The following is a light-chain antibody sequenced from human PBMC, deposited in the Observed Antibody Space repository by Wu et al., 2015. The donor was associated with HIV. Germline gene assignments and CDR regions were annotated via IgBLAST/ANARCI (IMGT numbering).Light chain of an antibody. J-gene: IGKJ2*01. Sequence: VSSNTLDLVPRRNTGQASPRLLIYAAPAGPTGIPDRFSGSESGTDFTLTISRLEPEDFAVYYCQHYSSSPTMYTFGQGTKLEIK. CDR1: VSSNT. V-gene: IGKV3-20*01. CDR2: AAP. CDR3: QHYSSSPTMYT.